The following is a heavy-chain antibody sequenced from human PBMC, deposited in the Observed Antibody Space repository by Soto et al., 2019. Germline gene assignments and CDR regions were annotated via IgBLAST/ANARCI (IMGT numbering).Heavy chain of an antibody. CDR3: EREAYDYVSGDLRLEDVFDI. D-gene: IGHD3-16*01. J-gene: IGHJ3*02. CDR1: GFTFSSYS. V-gene: IGHV3-21*02. Sequence: EVQLVESGGGLVKPGGSLRLSCAATGFTFSSYSLNWIRQAPGKGLEWGSSISSTSNKIFYSDSGRARFTISRDNAKDAVDLQMNSLRAEATAMYYCEREAYDYVSGDLRLEDVFDIWGQGTMVIVS. CDR2: ISSTSNKI.